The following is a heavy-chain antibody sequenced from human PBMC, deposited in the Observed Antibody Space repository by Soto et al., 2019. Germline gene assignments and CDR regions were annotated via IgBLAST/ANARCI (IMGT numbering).Heavy chain of an antibody. CDR1: GYTFTSYG. CDR2: ISAYNGNT. V-gene: IGHV1-18*01. Sequence: ASVKVSCKASGYTFTSYGISWVRQAPGRGLEWMGWISAYNGNTNYAQKLQGRVTMTTDTSTSTAYMGLRSLRSDDTAVYYCAKVTPSLGIAAAGSWFDPWGQGTLVTVSS. J-gene: IGHJ5*02. CDR3: AKVTPSLGIAAAGSWFDP. D-gene: IGHD6-13*01.